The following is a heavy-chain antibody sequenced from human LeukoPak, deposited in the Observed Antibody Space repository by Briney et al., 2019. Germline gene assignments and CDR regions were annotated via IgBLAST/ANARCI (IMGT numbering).Heavy chain of an antibody. CDR1: GFTFSSYS. J-gene: IGHJ6*02. V-gene: IGHV3-21*01. CDR2: ISSSSSYI. CDR3: ARDLSEYYYYGMDV. D-gene: IGHD2/OR15-2a*01. Sequence: GGSLRLSCAASGFTFSSYSMNWVRQAPGKGLEWVSSISSSSSYIYYADSVNGRFTISRDNAKNSLYLQMNSLRAEDTAVYYCARDLSEYYYYGMDVWGQGTTVTVSS.